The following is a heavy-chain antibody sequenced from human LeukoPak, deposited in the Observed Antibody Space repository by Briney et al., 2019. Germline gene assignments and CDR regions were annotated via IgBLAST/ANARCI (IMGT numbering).Heavy chain of an antibody. D-gene: IGHD6-25*01. CDR2: IYPGDSDT. V-gene: IGHV5-51*01. CDR1: GYNFTTYW. J-gene: IGHJ3*02. Sequence: GESLKISCKGFGYNFTTYWIGWVRQMPGKGLEWMGIIYPGDSDTRYSPSFEGQVTISGDKSIYTAYLQWSSLKASDTAIYYCARRQRTSSPDGFDIWGQGTMVTVFS. CDR3: ARRQRTSSPDGFDI.